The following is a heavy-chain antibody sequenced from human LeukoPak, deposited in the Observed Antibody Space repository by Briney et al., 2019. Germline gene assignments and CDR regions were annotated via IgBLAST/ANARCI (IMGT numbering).Heavy chain of an antibody. CDR3: ARGVLESPWRGYNAPDY. Sequence: GGSLRLSCAASGFTFSSCDMLWVRQAPGKGLEYVSSINGNGGSTYYAASVKGRFTISRDPLKDTLYLQMGSVTNEDTAVYHCARGVLESPWRGYNAPDYWGQGTLVTVSS. V-gene: IGHV3-64*02. CDR2: INGNGGST. D-gene: IGHD3-3*01. CDR1: GFTFSSCD. J-gene: IGHJ4*02.